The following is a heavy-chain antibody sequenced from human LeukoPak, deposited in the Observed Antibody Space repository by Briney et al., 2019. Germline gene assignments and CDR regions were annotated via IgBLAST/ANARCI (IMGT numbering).Heavy chain of an antibody. CDR3: ARDRLGYCSSTSCYTNGGFDY. V-gene: IGHV4-59*01. Sequence: SETLSLTCTVSGGSISSYYWSWIRQPPGKGLEWIGYIYYSGSTNYNPSLKSRVTISVDTSKNQFSLKLSSVTAADTAVYYCARDRLGYCSSTSCYTNGGFDYWGQGTLVTVSS. J-gene: IGHJ4*02. D-gene: IGHD2-2*02. CDR1: GGSISSYY. CDR2: IYYSGST.